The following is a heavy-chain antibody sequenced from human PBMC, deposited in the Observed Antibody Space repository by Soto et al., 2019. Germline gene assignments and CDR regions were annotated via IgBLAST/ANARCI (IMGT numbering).Heavy chain of an antibody. CDR2: IYSGGST. V-gene: IGHV3-53*01. Sequence: GWSLRLSCAASGFTVSSNYMSWVRQAPGKGLEWVSVIYSGGSTYYADSVKGRFTISRDNSKNTLYLQMNSLRAEDTAVYYCARWGRDYYYYGMDVWGQGTTVTVSS. CDR1: GFTVSSNY. D-gene: IGHD3-10*01. J-gene: IGHJ6*02. CDR3: ARWGRDYYYYGMDV.